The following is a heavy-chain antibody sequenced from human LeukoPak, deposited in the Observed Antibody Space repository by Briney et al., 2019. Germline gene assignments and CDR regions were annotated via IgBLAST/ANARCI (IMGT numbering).Heavy chain of an antibody. J-gene: IGHJ6*02. D-gene: IGHD3-22*01. V-gene: IGHV1-18*01. CDR3: ARSEYYYDSSGYSYYYYGMDV. Sequence: ASVKVSCKASGYTFTSYGISWVRQAPGQGLEWMGWISAYNGNTNYAQKLQGRVTMTTDTSMSTAYMELRSLRSDDTAVYYCARSEYYYDSSGYSYYYYGMDVWGQGTTVTVSS. CDR1: GYTFTSYG. CDR2: ISAYNGNT.